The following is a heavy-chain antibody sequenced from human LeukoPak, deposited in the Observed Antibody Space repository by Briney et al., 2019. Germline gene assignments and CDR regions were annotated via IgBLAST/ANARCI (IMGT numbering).Heavy chain of an antibody. CDR2: ISAYNGNT. CDR3: ARWGATAYYYYYGMDV. D-gene: IGHD4/OR15-4a*01. CDR1: GYTFTSYG. J-gene: IGHJ6*02. V-gene: IGHV1-18*01. Sequence: ASGKVSCKASGYTFTSYGISWVRQAPGQGLEWMGWISAYNGNTNYAQKLQGRVTMTTDTSTSTAYMEVRSLRSDETAVYYCARWGATAYYYYYGMDVWGQGTTVTVSS.